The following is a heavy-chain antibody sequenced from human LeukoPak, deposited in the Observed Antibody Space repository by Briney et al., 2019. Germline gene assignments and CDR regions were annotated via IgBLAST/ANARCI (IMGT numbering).Heavy chain of an antibody. V-gene: IGHV4-39*07. J-gene: IGHJ6*02. CDR3: ARGSGTAVRGRGMDV. Sequence: SETLSLTCTVSGGSISSSSYYWGWIRQPPGKGLEWIGSIYYSGSTYYNPSLRSRVTISVDTSKNQFSLKLSSVTAADTAVYYCARGSGTAVRGRGMDVWGQGTTVTVSS. CDR1: GGSISSSSYY. D-gene: IGHD3-10*01. CDR2: IYYSGST.